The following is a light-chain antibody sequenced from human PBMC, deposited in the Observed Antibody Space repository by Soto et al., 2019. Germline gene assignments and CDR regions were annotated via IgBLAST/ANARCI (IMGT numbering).Light chain of an antibody. Sequence: QSVLTQPPSVSGAPGQRVTISCTGSSSNIGAGYDVHWYQQLPGTAPKLLIYGNSNRPSGVPDRFSGSKSGTSASLAITELQAEDGADYYCQSYDSSLSGWVFGGGTKLPVL. CDR2: GNS. CDR3: QSYDSSLSGWV. V-gene: IGLV1-40*01. CDR1: SSNIGAGYD. J-gene: IGLJ3*02.